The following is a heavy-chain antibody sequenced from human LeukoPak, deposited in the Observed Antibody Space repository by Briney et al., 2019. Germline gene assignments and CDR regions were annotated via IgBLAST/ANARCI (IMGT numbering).Heavy chain of an antibody. CDR3: AKDDRWLQFCC. V-gene: IGHV3-23*01. CDR2: VIPSGHTT. J-gene: IGHJ4*02. Sequence: GGSLRLSCAASGFTFSSYGMHWVRQAPGKGLEWVSGVIPSGHTTYYADSVRGRFTISRDNSRNTLYLQMNSLRAEDTAVYYCAKDDRWLQFCCWGQGTLVTVSA. CDR1: GFTFSSYG. D-gene: IGHD5-24*01.